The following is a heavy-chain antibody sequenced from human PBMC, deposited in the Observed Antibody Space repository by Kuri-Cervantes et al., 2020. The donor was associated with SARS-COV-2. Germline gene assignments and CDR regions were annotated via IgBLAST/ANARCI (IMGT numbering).Heavy chain of an antibody. CDR1: GGSISSGSYY. D-gene: IGHD3-10*01. J-gene: IGHJ4*02. V-gene: IGHV4-61*01. CDR2: IYYSGST. Sequence: ESLKISCTVSGGSISSGSYYWSWIRQPPGKGLEWIGYIYYSGSTNYNPSLKSRVTISVDTSKNQFSLKLSSVTAADTAVYYCARGAVVRGPKYYFDYWGQGTLVTVSS. CDR3: ARGAVVRGPKYYFDY.